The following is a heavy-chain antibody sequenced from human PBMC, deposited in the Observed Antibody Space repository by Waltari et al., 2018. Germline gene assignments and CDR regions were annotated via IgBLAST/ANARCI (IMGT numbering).Heavy chain of an antibody. V-gene: IGHV4-39*07. Sequence: QLQLQESGPGLVKPSATLSLTCTVSGGSISSGYYWGWIRQPPGKGLEWIGSSSYSGITYYNPSLKSRITISVDTSNNQFSLKLTSVTAADTAVYYCARDAGYTSNYYWGQGTLVTVSS. D-gene: IGHD5-18*01. J-gene: IGHJ4*02. CDR2: SSYSGIT. CDR3: ARDAGYTSNYY. CDR1: GGSISSGYY.